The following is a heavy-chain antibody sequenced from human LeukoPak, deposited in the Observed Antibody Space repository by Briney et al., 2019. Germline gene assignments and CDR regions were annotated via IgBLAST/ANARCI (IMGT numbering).Heavy chain of an antibody. V-gene: IGHV3-21*04. J-gene: IGHJ4*02. CDR2: ISSSSSYI. CDR3: AKDLNFGNPRGVMNY. D-gene: IGHD4-23*01. Sequence: GGSLRLSCAASGFTFSSYSMNWVRQAPGKGLEWVSSISSSSSYIYYADSVKGRFTISRDNAKNSLYLQMNSLRAEDTAIYYCAKDLNFGNPRGVMNYWGQGTPVTVSS. CDR1: GFTFSSYS.